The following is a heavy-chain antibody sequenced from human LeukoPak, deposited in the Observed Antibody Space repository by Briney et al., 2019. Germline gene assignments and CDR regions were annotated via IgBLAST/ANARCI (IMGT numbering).Heavy chain of an antibody. J-gene: IGHJ4*02. CDR3: AKGTISSGYYFDY. V-gene: IGHV3-23*01. Sequence: EGSLRLSCAASGFTFSSYAMSWVRQAPGKGLEWVSAISGSGGSTYYADSVKGRFTIPRDNSKNTLYLQMNSLRAEDTAVYYCAKGTISSGYYFDYWGQGTLVTVSS. CDR1: GFTFSSYA. D-gene: IGHD1/OR15-1a*01. CDR2: ISGSGGST.